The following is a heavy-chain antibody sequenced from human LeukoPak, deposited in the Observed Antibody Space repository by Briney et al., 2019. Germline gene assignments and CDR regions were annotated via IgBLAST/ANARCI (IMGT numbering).Heavy chain of an antibody. D-gene: IGHD3-10*01. CDR1: GYSISSGYY. V-gene: IGHV4-38-2*02. J-gene: IGHJ6*03. CDR3: AREGWFGLYYYYYMDV. CDR2: IYHSGST. Sequence: SETLSLTCTVSGYSISSGYYWGWIRQPPGKGLERIGSIYHSGSTYYNPSLKSRVTISVDTSKNQFSLKLSSVTAADTAVYYCAREGWFGLYYYYYMDVWGKGTTVTVSS.